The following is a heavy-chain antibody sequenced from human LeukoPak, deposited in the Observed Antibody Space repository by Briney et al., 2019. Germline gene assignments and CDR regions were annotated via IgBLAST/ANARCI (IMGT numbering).Heavy chain of an antibody. J-gene: IGHJ3*02. CDR1: GGSISSSNW. CDR3: AREAEGAFDI. Sequence: PSGTLSLTCAVSGGSISSSNWWNWVRQPPGKGLEWIGSIYYSGSTYYNPSLKSRVTISVDTSKNQFSLKLSSVTAADTAVYYCAREAEGAFDIWGQGTMVTVSS. CDR2: IYYSGST. V-gene: IGHV4-4*02.